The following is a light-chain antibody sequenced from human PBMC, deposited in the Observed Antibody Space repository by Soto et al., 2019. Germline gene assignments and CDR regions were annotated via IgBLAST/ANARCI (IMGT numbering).Light chain of an antibody. V-gene: IGLV2-14*01. CDR1: TSDVGGYNS. J-gene: IGLJ2*01. CDR2: EVS. CDR3: SSYTSRNTLV. Sequence: QSALTQPASVSGSPGQSITISCTGTTSDVGGYNSVSWYQHHPGKAPKLVIYEVSNRPSGVSNRFSGSKSGNTASLTISGLQAEDEANYDCSSYTSRNTLVFGGGTKLTVL.